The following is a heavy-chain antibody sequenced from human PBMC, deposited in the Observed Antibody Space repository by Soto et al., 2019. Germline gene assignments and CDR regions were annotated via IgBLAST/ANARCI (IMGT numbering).Heavy chain of an antibody. CDR1: GFTFSSYS. J-gene: IGHJ1*01. D-gene: IGHD6-19*01. V-gene: IGHV3-21*01. CDR2: ISSSSSYI. CDR3: ARDHGSGWYAGASAEYFQH. Sequence: GGSLRLSCAASGFTFSSYSMNWVRQAPGKGLEWVSSISSSSSYIYYADSVKGRFTISRDNAKNSLYLQMNSLRAEDTAVYYCARDHGSGWYAGASAEYFQHWGQGTLVTVSS.